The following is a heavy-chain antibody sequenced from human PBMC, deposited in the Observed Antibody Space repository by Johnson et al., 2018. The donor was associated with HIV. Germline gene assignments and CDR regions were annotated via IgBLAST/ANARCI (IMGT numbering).Heavy chain of an antibody. CDR3: ARDRGGGTEAGPFDI. CDR1: GFTFSRYA. CDR2: ISYDGSNK. V-gene: IGHV3-30-3*01. D-gene: IGHD2-15*01. Sequence: VQLVESGGGVVQPGRSLRLSCAASGFTFSRYAMHWVRQAPGKGLEWVAVISYDGSNKYYADSVKGRFTISRDNSKNTLYLQMNSLRAEDTAVYYCARDRGGGTEAGPFDIWGQGTMVTVSS. J-gene: IGHJ3*02.